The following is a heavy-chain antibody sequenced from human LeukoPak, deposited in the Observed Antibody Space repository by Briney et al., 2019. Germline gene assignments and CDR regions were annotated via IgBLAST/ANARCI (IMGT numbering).Heavy chain of an antibody. CDR1: GYTFTSYA. Sequence: ASVKFSCKASGYTFTSYAMDWVRQAPGQGLEWMGWINTNTGNPTYAQGFTGRFVFSLDTSVSTAYLQISSLKAEDTAVYYCARDVIVQQLVEDAFDIWGQGTMVTVSS. V-gene: IGHV7-4-1*02. CDR2: INTNTGNP. CDR3: ARDVIVQQLVEDAFDI. J-gene: IGHJ3*02. D-gene: IGHD6-13*01.